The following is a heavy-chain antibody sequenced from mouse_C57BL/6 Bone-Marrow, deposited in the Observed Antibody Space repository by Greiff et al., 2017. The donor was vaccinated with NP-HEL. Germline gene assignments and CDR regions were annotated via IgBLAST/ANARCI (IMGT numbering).Heavy chain of an antibody. Sequence: QVQLKQSGAELVKPGASVKLSCKASGYTFTSYWMQWVKQRPGQGLEWIGEIDPSDSYTNYNQKFKGKATLTVDTSSSTAYMQLSSLTSEDSAVYYCARCYDGMDYWGQGTSVTVSS. CDR3: ARCYDGMDY. V-gene: IGHV1-50*01. CDR2: IDPSDSYT. D-gene: IGHD1-1*02. CDR1: GYTFTSYW. J-gene: IGHJ4*01.